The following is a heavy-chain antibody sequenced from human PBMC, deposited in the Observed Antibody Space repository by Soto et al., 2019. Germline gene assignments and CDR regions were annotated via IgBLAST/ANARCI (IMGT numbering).Heavy chain of an antibody. V-gene: IGHV3-30*18. D-gene: IGHD3-22*01. CDR1: GFTFSSYG. Sequence: ESGGGVVQPGRSLRLSCAASGFTFSSYGMHWVRQAPGKGLEWVAVISYDGSNKYYADSVKGRFTISRDNSKNTLYLQMNSLRAEDTAVYYCAKDYSSGYHFDYWGQGTLVTVSS. J-gene: IGHJ4*02. CDR3: AKDYSSGYHFDY. CDR2: ISYDGSNK.